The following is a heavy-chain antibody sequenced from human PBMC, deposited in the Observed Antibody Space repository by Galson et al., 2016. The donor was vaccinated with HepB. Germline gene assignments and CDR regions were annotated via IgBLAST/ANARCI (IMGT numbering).Heavy chain of an antibody. D-gene: IGHD3-10*01. Sequence: PALVKPPQTLTLTCTVSGFSLSDAKMGVSWIRQPPGKALEWLAHTFSNDEKSYSISLKSRLAISKDTSKSQVVLTLTDVDPVDTATYYCARSITGSYGPMFDSWGQGTLVTVSS. CDR1: GFSLSDAKMG. CDR2: TFSNDEK. CDR3: ARSITGSYGPMFDS. J-gene: IGHJ4*02. V-gene: IGHV2-26*01.